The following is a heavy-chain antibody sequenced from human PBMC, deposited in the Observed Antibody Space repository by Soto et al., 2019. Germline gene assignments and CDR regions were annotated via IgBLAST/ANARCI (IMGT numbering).Heavy chain of an antibody. D-gene: IGHD3-3*01. CDR2: TYYRSKWYH. V-gene: IGHV6-1*01. CDR3: ARSFWSGSYYYYMDV. Sequence: PSQTLSLTCAISGDSVSSNNPTWHWIRQSPSRGLEWLGRTYYRSKWYHDYALSVKGRITINPDTSKNQFSLHLNSVTPDDTAVYYCARSFWSGSYYYYMDVWGKGTKVTVSS. J-gene: IGHJ6*03. CDR1: GDSVSSNNPT.